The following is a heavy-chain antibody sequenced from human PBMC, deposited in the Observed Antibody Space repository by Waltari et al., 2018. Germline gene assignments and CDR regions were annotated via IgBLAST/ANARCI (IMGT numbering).Heavy chain of an antibody. Sequence: EVQLGESGGGLVQPGRTRRICCAASGFTFSEFWMSWVRQAPGKGLEWVANIKQDGSDKYYVESVKGRFTISRDNANNLLFLQMNSLRVDDTALYYCSSMDFWGKGTTVIVSS. CDR3: SSMDF. CDR2: IKQDGSDK. V-gene: IGHV3-7*01. J-gene: IGHJ6*03. CDR1: GFTFSEFW.